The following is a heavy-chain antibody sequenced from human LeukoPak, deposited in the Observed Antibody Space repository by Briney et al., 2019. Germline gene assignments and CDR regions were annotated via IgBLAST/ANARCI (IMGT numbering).Heavy chain of an antibody. CDR3: TTDEDWNYARKDV. D-gene: IGHD1-7*01. J-gene: IGHJ6*02. CDR1: GFTLNYAW. CDR2: TVSEIDGGTT. Sequence: GGSLRLSCAASGFTLNYAWMSWVRQVPGKGLEWVGQTVSEIDGGTTDYATPVKGRFTISRDDSKSTLYLQMNSLKIEDTAVYYCTTDEDWNYARKDVWGQGATVIVSS. V-gene: IGHV3-15*04.